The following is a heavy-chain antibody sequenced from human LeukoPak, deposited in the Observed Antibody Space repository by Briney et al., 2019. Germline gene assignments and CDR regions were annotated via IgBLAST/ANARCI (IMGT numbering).Heavy chain of an antibody. D-gene: IGHD4-11*01. V-gene: IGHV3-74*01. CDR3: ARDTVTNNRFVP. J-gene: IGHJ5*02. CDR2: INTDGSST. Sequence: GGSLRLSRAASAFTFSGYWMHWVRQAPGKGLVWVSRINTDGSSTSYADSVKGRFTISRDNAKNTLYLQMNSLRAEDTAVYYCARDTVTNNRFVPWGQGTMVTVSS. CDR1: AFTFSGYW.